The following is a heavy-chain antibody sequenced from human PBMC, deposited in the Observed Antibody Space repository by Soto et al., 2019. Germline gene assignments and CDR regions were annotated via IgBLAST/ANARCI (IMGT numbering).Heavy chain of an antibody. CDR3: AREFSNSPEAFDS. CDR2: IYYSGST. J-gene: IGHJ4*02. V-gene: IGHV4-31*03. Sequence: PSETLSLTCTVSGGSISSGGYYWSWIRQHPGKGLEWIGYIYYSGSTYYNPSLKSRVSISVDTSKNQFSLKLSSVTAADSAVYYCAREFSNSPEAFDSWGQVSVFTVS. CDR1: GGSISSGGYY. D-gene: IGHD6-6*01.